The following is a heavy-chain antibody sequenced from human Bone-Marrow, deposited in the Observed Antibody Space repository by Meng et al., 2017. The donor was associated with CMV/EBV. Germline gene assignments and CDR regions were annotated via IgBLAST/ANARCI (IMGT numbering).Heavy chain of an antibody. J-gene: IGHJ3*02. D-gene: IGHD3-16*01. CDR2: IYYSGST. Sequence: GSLRLSCTVSGGSISSSSYYWGWIRQPPGKGLEWIGSIYYSGSTYYNPSLKSRVTISVDTSKNQFSLKLSSVTAADTAVYYCAKGGNYGAFDIWGQGTMVTVSS. CDR3: AKGGNYGAFDI. CDR1: GGSISSSSYY. V-gene: IGHV4-39*07.